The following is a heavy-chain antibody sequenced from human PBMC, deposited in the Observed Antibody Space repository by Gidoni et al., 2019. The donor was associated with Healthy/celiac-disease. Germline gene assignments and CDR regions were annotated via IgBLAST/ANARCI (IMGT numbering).Heavy chain of an antibody. D-gene: IGHD5-18*01. Sequence: EVQLVESGGGLVHPGRSLSLSCTASGFTFGDYAMSWVRQAPGKGLEWVGFIRSKAYGGTTEYAASVKGRFTISRDDSKSIAYLQMNSLKTEDTAVYYCTRHLSHTAMVFSWGQGTLVTVSS. CDR3: TRHLSHTAMVFS. V-gene: IGHV3-49*04. CDR2: IRSKAYGGTT. J-gene: IGHJ4*02. CDR1: GFTFGDYA.